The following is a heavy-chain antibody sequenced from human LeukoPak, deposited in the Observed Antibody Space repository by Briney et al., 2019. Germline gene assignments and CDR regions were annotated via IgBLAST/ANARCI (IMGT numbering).Heavy chain of an antibody. CDR2: ISSSSSYI. CDR1: GFTFSSYS. Sequence: PGGSLRLSCAASGFTFSSYSMNWVRQAPGKGLEWVSSISSSSSYIYYADSVKGRFTLSRDNAKNSLYLQMNSLRAEDTAVYYCARLHYDVLTGPFDYWGQGTLVTVSS. V-gene: IGHV3-21*01. CDR3: ARLHYDVLTGPFDY. D-gene: IGHD3-9*01. J-gene: IGHJ4*02.